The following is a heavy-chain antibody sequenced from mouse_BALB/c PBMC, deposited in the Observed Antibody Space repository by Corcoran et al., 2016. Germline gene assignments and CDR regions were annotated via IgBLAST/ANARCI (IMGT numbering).Heavy chain of an antibody. CDR3: ARGGNYWYFDA. Sequence: QIQLVQSGPELKKPGETVKISCKASGYTFTNYGMNWVKQAPGKGLKWMGWINTYTGEPTYADDFKGRFAFSLETSASTAYLQINNLKNEDTATYFCARGGNYWYFDAWGAGTTVTVSS. CDR2: INTYTGEP. D-gene: IGHD2-1*01. J-gene: IGHJ1*01. V-gene: IGHV9-3-1*01. CDR1: GYTFTNYG.